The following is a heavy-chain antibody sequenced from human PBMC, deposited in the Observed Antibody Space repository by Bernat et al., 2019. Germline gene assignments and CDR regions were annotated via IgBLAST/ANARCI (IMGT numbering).Heavy chain of an antibody. CDR3: AKEGAAAQVEYFQS. Sequence: EVHLVESGGGLVKPGGSLRLSCAASGFTFSSYAMSWLRQAPGKGLHWVSSISAGGTTYYADSVKGRFTISRDNSKTTLYLQMNSLRAEDTAVYYCAKEGAAAQVEYFQSWGQGTLVIVSS. J-gene: IGHJ1*01. CDR2: ISAGGTT. CDR1: GFTFSSYA. D-gene: IGHD2-15*01. V-gene: IGHV3-23*04.